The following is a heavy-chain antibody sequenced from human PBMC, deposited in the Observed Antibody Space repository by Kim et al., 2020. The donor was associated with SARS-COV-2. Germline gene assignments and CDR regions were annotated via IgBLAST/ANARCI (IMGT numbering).Heavy chain of an antibody. Sequence: TTNYYPSLMSRVTMSVDPSKNQFSLKVNAVTAADTAVYYCARRSSRYFDLWGRGTLVTISS. V-gene: IGHV4-4*07. CDR2: TT. CDR3: ARRSSRYFDL. J-gene: IGHJ2*01.